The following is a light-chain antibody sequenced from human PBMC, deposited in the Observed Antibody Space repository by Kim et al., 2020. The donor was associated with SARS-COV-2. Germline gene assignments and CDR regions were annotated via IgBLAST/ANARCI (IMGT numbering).Light chain of an antibody. V-gene: IGLV2-14*01. CDR2: DVS. Sequence: QSALTQPASVSGSPGQSITISCTGTSSDVGGYNYVSWYQQHPGKAPTLMIYDVSKRPSGVSNRFSGSKSGNTASLTISGLQAEDEADYYCSSYTSSSTLVFCGGTQLTVL. CDR3: SSYTSSSTLV. CDR1: SSDVGGYNY. J-gene: IGLJ2*01.